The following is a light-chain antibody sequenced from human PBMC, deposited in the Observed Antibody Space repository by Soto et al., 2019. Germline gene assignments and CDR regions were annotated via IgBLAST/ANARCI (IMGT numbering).Light chain of an antibody. CDR1: QSVSSY. V-gene: IGKV3-15*01. CDR2: GAS. Sequence: EIVMTQSPATLSVSPGERATLSCRASQSVSSYLAWYQQKPGQAPRLLIYGASTRATGVPARFSGSGSGTEFILTISGLQPEDFAVYYCHQYNNWQWTFGQGTKVEIQ. CDR3: HQYNNWQWT. J-gene: IGKJ1*01.